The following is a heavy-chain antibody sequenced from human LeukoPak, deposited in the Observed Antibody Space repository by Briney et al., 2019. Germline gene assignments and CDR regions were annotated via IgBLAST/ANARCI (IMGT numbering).Heavy chain of an antibody. Sequence: GGSLRLSCAASGFTFSSYSMNWVRQAPGKGLEWVSSISSSSSYIYYADSVKGRFTISRDNAKDSLYLQMNSLRAEDTAVYYCARDQYCSSTSCYLGVFDIWGQGTMVTVSS. J-gene: IGHJ3*02. CDR2: ISSSSSYI. V-gene: IGHV3-21*01. D-gene: IGHD2-2*01. CDR1: GFTFSSYS. CDR3: ARDQYCSSTSCYLGVFDI.